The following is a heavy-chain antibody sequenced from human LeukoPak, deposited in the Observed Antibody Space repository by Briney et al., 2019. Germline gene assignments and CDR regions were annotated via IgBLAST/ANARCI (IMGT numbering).Heavy chain of an antibody. J-gene: IGHJ3*01. CDR3: ARDRALAGTNVDAFDL. CDR1: GYTSTVYY. D-gene: IGHD6-19*01. Sequence: ASVKVSCKASGYTSTVYYMHWVRQAPGQGLEWMGWINPNSGGTNYAQKFQGRVTMTRDTSISTAYMELSRLRSDDTAVYYCARDRALAGTNVDAFDLGGRGTMVTVSA. CDR2: INPNSGGT. V-gene: IGHV1-2*02.